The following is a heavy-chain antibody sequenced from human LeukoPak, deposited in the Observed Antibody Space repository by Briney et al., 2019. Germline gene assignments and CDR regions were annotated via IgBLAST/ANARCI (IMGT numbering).Heavy chain of an antibody. V-gene: IGHV3-7*04. CDR3: ARWGGRFDY. J-gene: IGHJ4*02. D-gene: IGHD3-16*01. CDR2: IKQDGSEK. CDR1: GFTFSSYW. Sequence: GGSLRLSCAASGFTFSSYWMSWVRQAPGKGLEWVANIKQDGSEKYYVDSVKGRFTITRDNAKNSLYLHVDSLRVEDTAVYYCARWGGRFDYWGQGTLVTVSS.